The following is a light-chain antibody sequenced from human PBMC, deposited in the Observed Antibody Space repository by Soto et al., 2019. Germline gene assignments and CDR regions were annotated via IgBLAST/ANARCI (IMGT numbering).Light chain of an antibody. CDR2: DVS. CDR1: SSDVGTYNL. CDR3: CSYAAGSTVA. Sequence: QSALTQPASVSGSPGQSITISCTSSDVGTYNLVSWYQRHPGKAPKLMIYDVSKRPSGVSDRFSVSKSGNTASLTISGLQAEDEADYSCCSYAAGSTVAFGGGTKVTVL. J-gene: IGLJ2*01. V-gene: IGLV2-23*02.